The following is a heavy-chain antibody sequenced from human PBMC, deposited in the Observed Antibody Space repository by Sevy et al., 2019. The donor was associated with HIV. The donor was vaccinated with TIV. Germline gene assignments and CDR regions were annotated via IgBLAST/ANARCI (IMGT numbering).Heavy chain of an antibody. V-gene: IGHV1-24*01. Sequence: ASVKVSCKVSGYTLTKLSIHWVRQAPGKGLEWLGDFDPQDDEIIYAQRFQGRLTMTEDTSTKTAYMELGSLTSEETAVYYCATVGLRYYSGSSSYQGDWFDPWGQGTLVTVSS. CDR1: GYTLTKLS. J-gene: IGHJ5*02. CDR3: ATVGLRYYSGSSSYQGDWFDP. D-gene: IGHD2-15*01. CDR2: FDPQDDEI.